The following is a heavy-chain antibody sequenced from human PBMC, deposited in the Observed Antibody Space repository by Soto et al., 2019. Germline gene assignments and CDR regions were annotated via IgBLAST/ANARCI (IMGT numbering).Heavy chain of an antibody. V-gene: IGHV5-51*01. CDR3: ARRRYYDSGGFGWFDP. Sequence: PGESLKISGKGSGYSFTSYWIGWVRQMPGKGLEWMRIIYPGDSDTRYSPSFQGQVTISADKSISTAYLQWSSLKASDTAMYYCARRRYYDSGGFGWFDPWGQGTLVTVSS. CDR1: GYSFTSYW. J-gene: IGHJ5*02. CDR2: IYPGDSDT. D-gene: IGHD3-22*01.